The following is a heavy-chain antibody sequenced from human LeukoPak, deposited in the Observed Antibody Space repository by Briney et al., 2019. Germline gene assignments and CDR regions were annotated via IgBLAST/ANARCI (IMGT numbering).Heavy chain of an antibody. CDR3: AREKGEWLRFDYYYYYGMDV. Sequence: PGGSLRLSCAASGFTFSSYGMHWVRQAPGKGLEWVAVIWYDGSNKYYADSVKGRFTISRDNSKNTLYLQMNSLRAEDTAVYYCAREKGEWLRFDYYYYYGMDVWGQGTTVTVSS. CDR2: IWYDGSNK. D-gene: IGHD5-12*01. V-gene: IGHV3-33*01. J-gene: IGHJ6*02. CDR1: GFTFSSYG.